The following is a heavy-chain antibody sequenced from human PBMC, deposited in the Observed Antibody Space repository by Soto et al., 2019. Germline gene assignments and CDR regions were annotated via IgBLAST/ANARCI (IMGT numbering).Heavy chain of an antibody. Sequence: PSETLSLTCTVSGVSISSYYWSWIRQPPGKGLEWIGYIYYSGSTNYNPSLKSRVTISVDTSKNQFSLKLSSVTAADTAVYYCARASLIITMVRGVPLEGPGWFDPWGQGTLVTVSS. CDR1: GVSISSYY. J-gene: IGHJ5*02. CDR3: ARASLIITMVRGVPLEGPGWFDP. V-gene: IGHV4-59*01. D-gene: IGHD3-10*01. CDR2: IYYSGST.